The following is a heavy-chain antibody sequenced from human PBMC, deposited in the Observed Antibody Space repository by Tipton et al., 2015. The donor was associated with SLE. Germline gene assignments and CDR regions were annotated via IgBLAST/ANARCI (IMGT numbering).Heavy chain of an antibody. V-gene: IGHV6-1*01. Sequence: PGLVKPSQTLSLTCAISGDSVSSNSAAWNWIRQSPSRGLEWLGRTYYRSKWYNDYAVSVKSRITINPDTSKNQFSLQLNSVTPEDTAVYYCARDRVITFGGVIVWNWFDPWGQGTLGTVSS. CDR1: GDSVSSNSAA. J-gene: IGHJ5*02. CDR3: ARDRVITFGGVIVWNWFDP. CDR2: TYYRSKWYN. D-gene: IGHD3-16*02.